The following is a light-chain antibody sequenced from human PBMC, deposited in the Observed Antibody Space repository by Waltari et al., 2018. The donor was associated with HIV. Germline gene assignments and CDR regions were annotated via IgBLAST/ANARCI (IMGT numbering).Light chain of an antibody. CDR3: QQYYSTPFT. CDR1: QSVLYSSNNKNY. J-gene: IGKJ3*01. V-gene: IGKV4-1*01. CDR2: WAS. Sequence: DIVMTQSQDSLAVSLGERDTNNCKSSQSVLYSSNNKNYLAWYQQKPGQPPKLLIYWASARASGVPDRFIGSVSGTDFTLTISSLQAEDVAVYYCQQYYSTPFTFGPGTKVDIK.